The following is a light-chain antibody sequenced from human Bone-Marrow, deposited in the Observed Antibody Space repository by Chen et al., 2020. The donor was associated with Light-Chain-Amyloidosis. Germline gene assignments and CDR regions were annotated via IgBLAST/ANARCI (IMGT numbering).Light chain of an antibody. J-gene: IGLJ2*01. CDR3: QSADSSGTYEVI. V-gene: IGLV3-25*03. Sequence: SYELTQPTSVAVSPGQTARITCSGDDLPTKYAYWYQQKPGQAPVLVIHRDTERPSGISERFSGSSSGTTATLTISGVQAEDEADYHCQSADSSGTYEVIFGGGTKLTAL. CDR2: RDT. CDR1: DLPTKY.